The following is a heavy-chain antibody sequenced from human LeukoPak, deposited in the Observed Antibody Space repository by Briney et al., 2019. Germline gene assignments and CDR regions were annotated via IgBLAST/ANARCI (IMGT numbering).Heavy chain of an antibody. CDR3: ARDRGWFGELLPNAFDI. V-gene: IGHV1-18*01. J-gene: IGHJ3*02. CDR2: ISAYNGNT. D-gene: IGHD3-10*01. Sequence: ASVKVSCKASGYTFTSYDINWVRQAPGQGLEWMGWISAYNGNTNYAQKFQARVTMTTDTSTSTAYLELRSLRSDDTAVYYCARDRGWFGELLPNAFDIWGQGTMVSVSS. CDR1: GYTFTSYD.